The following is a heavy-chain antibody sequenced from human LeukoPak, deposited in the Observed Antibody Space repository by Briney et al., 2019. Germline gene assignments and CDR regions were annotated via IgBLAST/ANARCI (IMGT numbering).Heavy chain of an antibody. Sequence: PSETLSLTCTVSGGSISSGSYYWSWIRQPAGKGLEWIGRIYTSGSTNYNPSLKSRVTISVDTSKNQFSLKLSSVTAADTAVYYCARAQSTVGATDGVAFDIWGQGTMVTVSS. CDR3: ARAQSTVGATDGVAFDI. CDR2: IYTSGST. D-gene: IGHD1-26*01. J-gene: IGHJ3*02. CDR1: GGSISSGSYY. V-gene: IGHV4-61*02.